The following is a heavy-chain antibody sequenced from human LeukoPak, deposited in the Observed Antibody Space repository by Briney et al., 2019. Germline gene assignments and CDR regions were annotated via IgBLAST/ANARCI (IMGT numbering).Heavy chain of an antibody. CDR2: INPSGGGT. Sequence: ASVKVSCKASGYTFTSYYMHWVRQAPGQGLEWIGIINPSGGGTSYAQNFQGRVTMTWDTSTSTVYMELSGLRSEDTAVYYCARADDLVVFDIWGQGTMVTISS. J-gene: IGHJ3*02. CDR1: GYTFTSYY. D-gene: IGHD2-21*01. V-gene: IGHV1-46*01. CDR3: ARADDLVVFDI.